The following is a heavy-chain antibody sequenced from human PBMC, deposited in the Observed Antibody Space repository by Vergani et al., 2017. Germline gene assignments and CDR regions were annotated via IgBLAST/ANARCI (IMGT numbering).Heavy chain of an antibody. Sequence: QVQLVQSGAEVKKPGSSVKVSCKASGGTFSSYTISWVRQAPGQGLEWMGRIIPILGIANYAQKFQGRVTITADKSTSTAYMELSSLRSEDTAVYYCAGGVPYGGNSFNYYCGMDGGQQMPTVAASS. CDR1: GGTFSSYT. V-gene: IGHV1-69*02. J-gene: IGHJ6*01. CDR3: AGGVPYGGNSFNYYCGMDG. D-gene: IGHD4-23*01. CDR2: IIPILGIA.